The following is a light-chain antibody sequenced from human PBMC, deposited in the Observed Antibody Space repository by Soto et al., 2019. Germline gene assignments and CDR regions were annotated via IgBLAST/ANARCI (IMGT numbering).Light chain of an antibody. V-gene: IGKV1-5*01. CDR2: AAS. J-gene: IGKJ1*01. CDR1: QDISRW. CDR3: QQYNPYSRT. Sequence: DIQMTQSPPTLPASAGDRVTITCRASQDISRWLAWYQQKPGKAPNLLIYAASSLQSGVPSRFSGSGSGTDFTLTISSLQRDDFAIYYCQQYNPYSRTFGQGTKVDI.